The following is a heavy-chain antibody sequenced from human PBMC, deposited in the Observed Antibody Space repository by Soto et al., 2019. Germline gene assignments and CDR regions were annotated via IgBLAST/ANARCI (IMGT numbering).Heavy chain of an antibody. CDR3: ARSSTLHYDSSGYYLDAFDI. V-gene: IGHV4-61*01. J-gene: IGHJ3*02. Sequence: PSETLSLTCTVSGGSVSSGSYYWSWIRQPPWKGLEWIGYIYYSGSTNYNPSLKSRVTISVDTSKNQFSLKLSSVTAADTAVYYCARSSTLHYDSSGYYLDAFDIWGQGTMVTVSS. CDR1: GGSVSSGSYY. D-gene: IGHD3-22*01. CDR2: IYYSGST.